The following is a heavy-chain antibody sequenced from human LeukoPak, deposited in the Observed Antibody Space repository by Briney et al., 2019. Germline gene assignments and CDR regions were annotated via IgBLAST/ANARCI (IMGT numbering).Heavy chain of an antibody. V-gene: IGHV1-24*01. D-gene: IGHD3-22*01. J-gene: IGHJ4*02. CDR2: FDPEDGET. CDR1: GYTLTELS. CDR3: ATVRAYDYDSSGYYDY. Sequence: ASVKVSCKVSGYTLTELSMHWVRQAPGKGLEWMGGFDPEDGETIYAQKFQGRVTMTEHTSTDTAYMELSSLRSEDTAVYYCATVRAYDYDSSGYYDYWGQGTLVTVSS.